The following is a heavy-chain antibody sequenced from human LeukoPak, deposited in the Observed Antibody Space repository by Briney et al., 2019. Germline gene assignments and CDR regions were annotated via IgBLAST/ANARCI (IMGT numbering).Heavy chain of an antibody. CDR2: INPSGGST. D-gene: IGHD3-3*01. CDR1: GYTFTSYY. CDR3: ARDYDRITIFGVVITPLFDY. J-gene: IGHJ4*02. Sequence: EASVKVSCKASGYTFTSYYMHWVRQAPGRGLEWMGIINPSGGSTSYAQKFQGRVTMTRDTSTSTVYMELSSLRSEDTAVYYCARDYDRITIFGVVITPLFDYWGQGTLVTVSS. V-gene: IGHV1-46*01.